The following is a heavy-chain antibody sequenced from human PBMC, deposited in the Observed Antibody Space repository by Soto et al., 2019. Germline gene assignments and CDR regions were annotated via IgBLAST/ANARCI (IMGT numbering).Heavy chain of an antibody. V-gene: IGHV3-11*01. CDR1: GFTFSDYY. D-gene: IGHD2-15*01. CDR3: ARDPFGYCSGGSCYDGDY. Sequence: GGSLRLSCAASGFTFSDYYMSLIRQAPGKGLEWVSYISSSGSTIYYADSVKGRFTISRDNAKNSLYLQMNSLRAEDTAVYYCARDPFGYCSGGSCYDGDYWGQGTLVTVSS. J-gene: IGHJ4*02. CDR2: ISSSGSTI.